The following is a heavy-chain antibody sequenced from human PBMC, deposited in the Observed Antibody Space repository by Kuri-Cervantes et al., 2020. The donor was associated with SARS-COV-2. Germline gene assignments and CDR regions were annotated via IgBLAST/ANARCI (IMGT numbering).Heavy chain of an antibody. CDR1: GVTFSSFT. CDR3: VKDSRVDYFVY. D-gene: IGHD2/OR15-2a*01. J-gene: IGHJ4*02. Sequence: GESLKISCAASGVTFSSFTMSWVLQAPGKGLEWVSGVSGSGASTYYADSVKGWFTISRDNSKNTLYLQMSSLRAEDTAVYYCVKDSRVDYFVYWGQGTLVTVSS. V-gene: IGHV3-23*01. CDR2: VSGSGAST.